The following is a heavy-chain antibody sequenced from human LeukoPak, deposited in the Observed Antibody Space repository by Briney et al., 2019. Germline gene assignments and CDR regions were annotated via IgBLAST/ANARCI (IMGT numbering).Heavy chain of an antibody. CDR2: IYYSGST. CDR3: ARYEQWLAFDY. J-gene: IGHJ4*02. D-gene: IGHD6-19*01. V-gene: IGHV4-30-4*01. CDR1: GGSISSGDYY. Sequence: PSETLSLTCTVSGGSISSGDYYWSWIRQPPGKGLERIGYIYYSGSTYYNPSLKSRVTISVDTSKNQFSLKLSSVTAADTAVYYCARYEQWLAFDYWGQGTLVTVSS.